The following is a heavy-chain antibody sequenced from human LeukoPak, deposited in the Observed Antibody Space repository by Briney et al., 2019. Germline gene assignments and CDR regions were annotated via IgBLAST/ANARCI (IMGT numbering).Heavy chain of an antibody. CDR3: AKVFDFWTGYHGDY. CDR2: ISGSGGST. J-gene: IGHJ4*02. CDR1: GFTFSSYA. D-gene: IGHD3/OR15-3a*01. V-gene: IGHV3-23*01. Sequence: GGSLRLSCAASGFTFSSYAMSWVRQAPGKGLEWVSAISGSGGSTYYADSVKGRFTITRDNSKNTLYLQMNSLRAEDTAVYYCAKVFDFWTGYHGDYWGQGALVTVSS.